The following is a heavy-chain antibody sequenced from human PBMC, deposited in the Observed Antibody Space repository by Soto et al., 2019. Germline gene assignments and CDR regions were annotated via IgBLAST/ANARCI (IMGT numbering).Heavy chain of an antibody. CDR2: INIDGSST. D-gene: IGHD3-16*01. V-gene: IGHV3-74*03. Sequence: EVQLVESGGGLVQPGGSLRLSCAASGFSFSNYWMHWVRQAPGKGLVWVSVINIDGSSTTYADSVKGRFTISRDNAKRTVDLQMNSLRVEDTAVYYCARDLRDWGVFDIWGQGKVVTVSS. CDR1: GFSFSNYW. J-gene: IGHJ3*02. CDR3: ARDLRDWGVFDI.